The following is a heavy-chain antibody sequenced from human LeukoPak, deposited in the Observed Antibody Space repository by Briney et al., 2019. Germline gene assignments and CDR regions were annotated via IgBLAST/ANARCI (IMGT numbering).Heavy chain of an antibody. CDR2: TYYRSKWYN. V-gene: IGHV6-1*01. Sequence: SQTLSLTCAISGDSVSSNSAAWNWIRQSPSRGLEWLGRTYYRSKWYNDYAVSVKSRITINPDTSKNQFSLQLNSVTPEDTAVYYCARDYRPPYYYDSSGYYYPDAFDIWGQGTMVTVSS. D-gene: IGHD3-22*01. CDR3: ARDYRPPYYYDSSGYYYPDAFDI. CDR1: GDSVSSNSAA. J-gene: IGHJ3*02.